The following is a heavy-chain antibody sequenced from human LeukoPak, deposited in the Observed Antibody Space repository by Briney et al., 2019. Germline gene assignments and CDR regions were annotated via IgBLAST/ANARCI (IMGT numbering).Heavy chain of an antibody. D-gene: IGHD1-26*01. J-gene: IGHJ4*02. CDR3: ARGLKWELPG. CDR1: GFTFSSYS. CDR2: ISSSGSYI. V-gene: IGHV3-21*01. Sequence: PGGSLRLSCAASGFTFSSYSMNWVRQAPGKGLEWVSSISSSGSYIYYADSVKGRFTISRDNAKNSLYLQMNSLRAEDTAVYYCARGLKWELPGWGQGTLVTVSS.